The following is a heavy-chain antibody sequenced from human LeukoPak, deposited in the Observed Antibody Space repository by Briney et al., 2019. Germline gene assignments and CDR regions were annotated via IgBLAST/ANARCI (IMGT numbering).Heavy chain of an antibody. J-gene: IGHJ4*02. CDR1: GFTFSDFW. V-gene: IGHV3-74*01. CDR3: AREAKVGGALQY. D-gene: IGHD1-26*01. Sequence: GGSLTLSCAASGFTFSDFWMHWFRHAPGKGLVWVSRINTDGSYTRYADSVQGRFTISRDTAKNTLFLQMNSLRAEDTAVYYCAREAKVGGALQYWGQGILVTVST. CDR2: INTDGSYT.